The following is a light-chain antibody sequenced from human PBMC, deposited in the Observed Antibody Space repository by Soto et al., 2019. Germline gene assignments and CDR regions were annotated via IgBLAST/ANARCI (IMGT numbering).Light chain of an antibody. CDR1: QSVSSSD. CDR2: GAS. Sequence: ENVLRQSPGTLSLSPGERATLSCGASQSVSSSDLAWYQQKPGQAPRLLIYGASSRATGIPDRFSGSGSGTDFTLTISRLEPEDFAVYYCQQYGGSGKAFGQGTKVDIK. V-gene: IGKV3-20*01. CDR3: QQYGGSGKA. J-gene: IGKJ1*01.